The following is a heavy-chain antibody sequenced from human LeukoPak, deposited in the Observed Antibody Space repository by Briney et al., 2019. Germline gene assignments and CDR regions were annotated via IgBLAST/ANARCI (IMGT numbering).Heavy chain of an antibody. V-gene: IGHV4-39*01. CDR1: GGSISSSSYY. CDR2: IYYSGST. CDR3: ARHSGAYSGYDWNAFDI. Sequence: PSETLSLTCTVSGGSISSSSYYWGWIRQPPGKGLEWIGSIYYSGSTYYSPSLKSRVTISVDTSKNQFSLKLSSVTAADTAVYYCARHSGAYSGYDWNAFDIWGQGTMVTVSS. J-gene: IGHJ3*02. D-gene: IGHD5-12*01.